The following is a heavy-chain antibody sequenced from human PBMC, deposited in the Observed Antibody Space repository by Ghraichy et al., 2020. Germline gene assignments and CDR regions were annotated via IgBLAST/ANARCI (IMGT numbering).Heavy chain of an antibody. Sequence: GESLNISCAASGFTFSSYAMSWVRQAPGKGLEWVSAISGSGTSTYYADSVKGRFTISRDNSKNTLYLQMNSLRAEDTAVYYCAKGLGGGSYRYYFDYWGQGTLVTVSS. CDR2: ISGSGTST. CDR1: GFTFSSYA. V-gene: IGHV3-23*01. D-gene: IGHD3-16*02. J-gene: IGHJ4*02. CDR3: AKGLGGGSYRYYFDY.